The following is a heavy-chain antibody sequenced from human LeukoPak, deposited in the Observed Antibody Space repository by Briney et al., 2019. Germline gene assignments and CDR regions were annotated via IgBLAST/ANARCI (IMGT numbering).Heavy chain of an antibody. J-gene: IGHJ4*02. D-gene: IGHD6-13*01. V-gene: IGHV3-66*01. CDR3: ARDLEAANTYYFDC. CDR2: ISSAGTT. Sequence: GGSLRLSCAASGFIHSSSYMSWVRQAPGKGLEGVSIISSAGTTYYSDSVKGRFTISRDNSKTTVYLQVNSLRDEDTAVYYCARDLEAANTYYFDCWGQGTMVTVSS. CDR1: GFIHSSSY.